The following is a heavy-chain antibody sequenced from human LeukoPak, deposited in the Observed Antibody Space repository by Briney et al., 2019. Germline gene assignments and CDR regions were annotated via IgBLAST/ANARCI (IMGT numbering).Heavy chain of an antibody. Sequence: SETLSFTCAVYGGSFSGYYWSWIRQPPGKGLEWIGEINHSGSTNYNPSLKSRVTISVDTSKNQFSLKLSSVTAADTAVYYCARGYLAYYDSSGYVPYYFDYWGQGTLVTVSS. J-gene: IGHJ4*02. CDR1: GGSFSGYY. CDR2: INHSGST. D-gene: IGHD3-22*01. V-gene: IGHV4-34*01. CDR3: ARGYLAYYDSSGYVPYYFDY.